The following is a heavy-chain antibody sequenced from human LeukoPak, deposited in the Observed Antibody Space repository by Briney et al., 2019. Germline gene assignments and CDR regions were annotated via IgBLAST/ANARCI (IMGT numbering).Heavy chain of an antibody. J-gene: IGHJ5*02. Sequence: SETLSLTCAVYGGSFSGYYWSWIRQPPGKGLEWIGEINHSGSTNYNPSLKSRVTISVDTSKNQFSLKLSSVTAADTAVYYCARGTDYSSSDNRFDPWGQGTLVTVSS. CDR1: GGSFSGYY. CDR2: INHSGST. D-gene: IGHD6-6*01. CDR3: ARGTDYSSSDNRFDP. V-gene: IGHV4-34*01.